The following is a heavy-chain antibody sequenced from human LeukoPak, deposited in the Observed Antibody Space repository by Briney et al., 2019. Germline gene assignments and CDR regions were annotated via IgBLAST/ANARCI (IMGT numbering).Heavy chain of an antibody. CDR1: GDSVSSNSAA. Sequence: SQTLSLTCAISGDSVSSNSAAWTWLRQSPSRGLEWLGRTYYRAKWYNDYAESVKSRITINPDTSKNQFSLQLNSVTPEDSAVYYCVRYSSSSRIFDYWGQGTLVTVSS. V-gene: IGHV6-1*01. CDR3: VRYSSSSRIFDY. D-gene: IGHD6-6*01. J-gene: IGHJ4*02. CDR2: TYYRAKWYN.